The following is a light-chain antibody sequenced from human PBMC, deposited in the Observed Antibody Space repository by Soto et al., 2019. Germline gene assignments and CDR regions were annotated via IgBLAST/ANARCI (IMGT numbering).Light chain of an antibody. CDR2: GVS. Sequence: ELVLTQSPGTLSLSPGERATLSCRASQSLSSRNLAWYQQKPGQAPRPLIYGVSSRATGIPDRFSGSESGTDFTLTISRLEPEDFAVYYCQQYDSSPRTFGQGTKVEIK. J-gene: IGKJ1*01. CDR1: QSLSSRN. V-gene: IGKV3-20*01. CDR3: QQYDSSPRT.